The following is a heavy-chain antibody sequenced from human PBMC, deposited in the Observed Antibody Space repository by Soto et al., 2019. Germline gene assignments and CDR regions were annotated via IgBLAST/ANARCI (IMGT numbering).Heavy chain of an antibody. D-gene: IGHD3-10*01. J-gene: IGHJ4*01. V-gene: IGHV4-4*07. Sequence: PSETLPLTCTASGGSLNNYYWSWIRQPAGKGRYWSGRIYTTGSTNYNRSLKSRVTFSIDSFNNQFSLRLSSATAADTAMYCCARGSVPAELWGQGALVNVSS. CDR3: ARGSVPAEL. CDR1: GGSLNNYY. CDR2: IYTTGST.